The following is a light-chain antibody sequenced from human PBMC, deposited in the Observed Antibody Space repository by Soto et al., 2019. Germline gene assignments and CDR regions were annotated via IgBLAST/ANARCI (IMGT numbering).Light chain of an antibody. CDR3: QRYNNWPLT. J-gene: IGKJ4*01. CDR1: QGIRND. CDR2: DAS. V-gene: IGKV1D-13*01. Sequence: AIQMTQSPSSLSASVGDRVTITCRASQGIRNDLGWYQQKPGKAPKLLIYDASSLESGVPSRFSGSGSGTEFTLTINSLQSEDFAIYYCQRYNNWPLTFGGGTKVDI.